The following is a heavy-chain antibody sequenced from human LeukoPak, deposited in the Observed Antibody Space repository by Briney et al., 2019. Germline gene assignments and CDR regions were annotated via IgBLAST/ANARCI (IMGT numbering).Heavy chain of an antibody. J-gene: IGHJ4*02. CDR1: GFIFSSFE. CDR3: AGTDYGILTGYGIDY. CDR2: ISTRGGTI. V-gene: IGHV3-48*03. D-gene: IGHD3-9*01. Sequence: PGGSLRLSCVVSGFIFSSFEMNWVRQAPGKGLEWVSYISTRGGTIYYADSVKGRFTISRDNAKNSLYLQMNSLRAEDTAVYYCAGTDYGILTGYGIDYWGQGTLVTVSS.